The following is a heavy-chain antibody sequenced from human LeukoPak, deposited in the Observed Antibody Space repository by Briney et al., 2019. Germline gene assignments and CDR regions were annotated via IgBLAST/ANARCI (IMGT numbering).Heavy chain of an antibody. CDR2: IYPGDSDT. J-gene: IGHJ4*02. CDR3: ARHRQQLVRYDSSGYYFFDY. D-gene: IGHD3-22*01. CDR1: GYSFTTYW. Sequence: GESLKISCKGSGYSFTTYWIAWVRQMPGKGLEWMGIIYPGDSDTRYSPSFQGQVTISADKSISTAYLQWSSLKASDTAMYYCARHRQQLVRYDSSGYYFFDYWGQGTLVTVSS. V-gene: IGHV5-51*01.